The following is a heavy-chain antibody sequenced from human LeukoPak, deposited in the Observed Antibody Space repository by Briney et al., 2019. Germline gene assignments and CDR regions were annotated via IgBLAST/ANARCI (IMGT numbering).Heavy chain of an antibody. V-gene: IGHV3-7*03. Sequence: GGSLRLSCAASGFIFSSYWMSWVRQAPGKGLEWVANIKQDGSEKYYVDSVKGRFTISRDNAKNSLYLQMNSLRAEDTAVYFCARGGVDYYGSGTYYLMYYFDYWGQGALVTVSS. J-gene: IGHJ4*02. CDR1: GFIFSSYW. CDR3: ARGGVDYYGSGTYYLMYYFDY. CDR2: IKQDGSEK. D-gene: IGHD3-10*01.